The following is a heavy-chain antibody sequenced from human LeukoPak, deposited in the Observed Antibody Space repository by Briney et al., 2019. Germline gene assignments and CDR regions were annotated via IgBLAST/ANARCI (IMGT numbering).Heavy chain of an antibody. Sequence: GGSLRLSCAASGFTFSGYEMNWVRQAPGKGLEWVSYISSSGSTMHYADSVKGRFTISRDNAKNSLYLQMNSLRAEDTGVYYCARDRGILTADYPYYSDHWGQGTLVTVSS. V-gene: IGHV3-48*03. CDR3: ARDRGILTADYPYYSDH. J-gene: IGHJ4*02. CDR2: ISSSGSTM. CDR1: GFTFSGYE. D-gene: IGHD3-9*01.